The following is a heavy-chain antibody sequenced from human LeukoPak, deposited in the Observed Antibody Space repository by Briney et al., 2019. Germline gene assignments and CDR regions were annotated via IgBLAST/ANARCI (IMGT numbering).Heavy chain of an antibody. D-gene: IGHD1-26*01. CDR3: ARDKGELLHYFDY. CDR1: GFTFSSYS. V-gene: IGHV3-21*01. J-gene: IGHJ4*02. Sequence: GGSLRLPCAASGFTFSSYSMNWVRQAPGKGLEWVSSISSSSSYIYYADSVKGRFTISRDNAKNSLYLQMNSLRAEDTAVYYCARDKGELLHYFDYWGQGTLVTVSS. CDR2: ISSSSSYI.